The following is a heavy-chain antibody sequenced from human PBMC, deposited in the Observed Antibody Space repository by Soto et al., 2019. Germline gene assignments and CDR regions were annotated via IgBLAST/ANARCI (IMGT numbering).Heavy chain of an antibody. Sequence: GGSLRLSCAASGFSFSDYAMSWVRQAPGKGLEWVSVISESGGSTHYADSVRGRFTVSRDNSKNSLSLRMNSLRDEDTAVYVCAKRSPYSSGWYSPIFDYWGQGA. CDR1: GFSFSDYA. CDR3: AKRSPYSSGWYSPIFDY. D-gene: IGHD6-13*01. J-gene: IGHJ4*02. CDR2: ISESGGST. V-gene: IGHV3-23*01.